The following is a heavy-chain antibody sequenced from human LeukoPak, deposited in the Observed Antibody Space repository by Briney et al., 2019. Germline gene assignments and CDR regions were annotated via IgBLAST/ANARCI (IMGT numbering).Heavy chain of an antibody. CDR1: GYTFTSYY. V-gene: IGHV1-46*01. Sequence: GASVKVSCKASGYTFTSYYMHWVRQAPGQGLEWMGIINPSGGSTSYAQKFQGRVTITRNTSISTAYMELSSLTSEDTAVYYCARPGGGSGSYYGYYYYYMDVWGRGTTVTVSS. CDR2: INPSGGST. D-gene: IGHD3-10*01. J-gene: IGHJ6*03. CDR3: ARPGGGSGSYYGYYYYYMDV.